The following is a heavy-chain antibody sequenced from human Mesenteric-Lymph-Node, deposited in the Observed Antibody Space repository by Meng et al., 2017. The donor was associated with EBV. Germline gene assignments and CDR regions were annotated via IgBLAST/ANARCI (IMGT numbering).Heavy chain of an antibody. Sequence: QSRPGDVGLLKTLETLSPAGAVSGESCSGYYWGWFRQSPGKGLKWIGEINRSGSTNYNPYIESRLTISVATYRNHFSLKLTSVTAADMAVYYCARGRIDDYTKFFDYWGQGTLVTVSS. CDR2: INRSGST. J-gene: IGHJ4*02. CDR3: ARGRIDDYTKFFDY. V-gene: IGHV4-34*01. CDR1: GESCSGYY. D-gene: IGHD4-11*01.